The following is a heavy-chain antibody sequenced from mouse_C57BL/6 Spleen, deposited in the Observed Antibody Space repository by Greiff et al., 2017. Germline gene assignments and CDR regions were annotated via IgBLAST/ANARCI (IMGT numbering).Heavy chain of an antibody. CDR2: IYPGDGDT. CDR1: GYAFSSYW. Sequence: QVQMKQSGAELVKPGASVKISCKASGYAFSSYWMNWVKQRPGKGLEWIGQIYPGDGDTNYNGKFKGKATLTADKSSSTAYMQLSSLTSEDSAVYFCARSIYYYGSSYFDVWGTGTTVTVSS. V-gene: IGHV1-80*01. CDR3: ARSIYYYGSSYFDV. J-gene: IGHJ1*03. D-gene: IGHD1-1*01.